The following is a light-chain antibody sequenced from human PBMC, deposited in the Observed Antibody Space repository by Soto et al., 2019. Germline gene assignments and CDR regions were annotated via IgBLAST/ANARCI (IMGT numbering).Light chain of an antibody. CDR1: QSVSSN. CDR2: GAS. J-gene: IGKJ4*01. CDR3: QQYKNWLRLT. V-gene: IGKV3-15*01. Sequence: EIVMTQSPATLSVSPGERATLSCRASQSVSSNLAWYQQKPAQAPRLLIYGASTRATGIPARFSGSGSGTEFTLTISRLQSEDFAVYYCQQYKNWLRLTFGGGTKVEIK.